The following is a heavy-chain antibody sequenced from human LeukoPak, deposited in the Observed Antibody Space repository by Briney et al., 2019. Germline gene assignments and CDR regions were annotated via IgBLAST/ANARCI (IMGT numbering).Heavy chain of an antibody. CDR2: IFYSGST. D-gene: IGHD3-9*01. CDR3: ASYDILTGNFDY. CDR1: GGSISSYY. Sequence: KPSETLSLTCTVSGGSISSYYWSWIRQPPGKGLEWIGYIFYSGSTNYNPSLKSRVSISVDTSKNQFSLKLSSVTAADTAVYYCASYDILTGNFDYWGQGTLVTVSS. J-gene: IGHJ4*02. V-gene: IGHV4-59*01.